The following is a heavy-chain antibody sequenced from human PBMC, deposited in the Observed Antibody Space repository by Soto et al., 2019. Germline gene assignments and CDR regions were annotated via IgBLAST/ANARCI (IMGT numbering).Heavy chain of an antibody. Sequence: PSETLSLTCTVSGGSISSGGYYWSWIRQHPGKGLEWIGYIYYSGSTYYKPSLKSRVTISVDTSKNQFSLKLSSVTAADTAVYYCARTQSLEAATPEVYFDYWGQGTLVTVSS. D-gene: IGHD2-15*01. V-gene: IGHV4-31*03. CDR1: GGSISSGGYY. J-gene: IGHJ4*02. CDR2: IYYSGST. CDR3: ARTQSLEAATPEVYFDY.